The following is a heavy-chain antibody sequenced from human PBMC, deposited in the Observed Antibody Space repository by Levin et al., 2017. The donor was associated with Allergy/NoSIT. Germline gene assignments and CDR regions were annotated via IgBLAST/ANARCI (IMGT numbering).Heavy chain of an antibody. D-gene: IGHD2-15*01. CDR2: INPNSGVT. V-gene: IGHV1-2*06. J-gene: IGHJ1*01. Sequence: ASVKVSCKASGYTFIDYHIYWVRQAPGQGLEWMGRINPNSGVTTYAQKFQGRVTMTRDTSTSTVDMEVNSLTSDDTAVYFCARERSRSGIQGIIVRRGQGTLVTVSS. CDR1: GYTFIDYH. CDR3: ARERSRSGIQGIIVR.